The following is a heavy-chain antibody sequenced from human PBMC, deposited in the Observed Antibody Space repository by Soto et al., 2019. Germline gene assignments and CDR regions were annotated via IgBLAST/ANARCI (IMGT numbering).Heavy chain of an antibody. CDR2: IWYDGSNK. CDR1: GFSFSSYG. V-gene: IGHV3-33*03. CDR3: ARAQYTGSYFDACDV. J-gene: IGHJ3*01. D-gene: IGHD1-26*01. Sequence: PGGSLRLSCAASGFSFSSYGMYWVRQAPGKGLDWVAVIWYDGSNKYYAESVKGRFTISRDNSKNTLYVQMNSLTVEDTAVYYCARAQYTGSYFDACDVWGQGTMVTVSS.